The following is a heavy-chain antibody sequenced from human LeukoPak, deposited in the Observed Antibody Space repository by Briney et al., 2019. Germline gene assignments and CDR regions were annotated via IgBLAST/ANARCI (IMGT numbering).Heavy chain of an antibody. V-gene: IGHV1-46*02. CDR3: ASSSSGWEQRAPSDY. CDR2: INPSSGST. D-gene: IGHD6-19*01. CDR1: GYTFNSYY. Sequence: GASVKVSCKASGYTFNSYYMHWVRQAPGQGLEWMGIINPSSGSTSYAQNFQGRVTMTRDTSTSTVYMELSSLRSEDTAVYYCASSSSGWEQRAPSDYWGQGTQVTVSS. J-gene: IGHJ4*02.